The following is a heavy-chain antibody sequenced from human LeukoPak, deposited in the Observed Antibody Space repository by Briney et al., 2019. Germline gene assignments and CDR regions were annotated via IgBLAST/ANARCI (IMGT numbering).Heavy chain of an antibody. CDR1: GASFRAYY. CDR2: INDTGHA. V-gene: IGHV4-34*01. Sequence: SETLSLTCAVYGASFRAYYWSWIRQAPGKGLQWIGEINDTGHARYNASLKSRVTMSVDTSKNQFSLKLKSVTAADTAVYYCASSRDLYHDAFTSYWYFDDWGRGSLVTVSS. D-gene: IGHD3-3*01. J-gene: IGHJ2*01. CDR3: ASSRDLYHDAFTSYWYFDD.